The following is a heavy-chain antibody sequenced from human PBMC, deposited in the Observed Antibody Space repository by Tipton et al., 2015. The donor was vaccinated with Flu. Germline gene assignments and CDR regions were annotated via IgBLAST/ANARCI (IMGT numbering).Heavy chain of an antibody. D-gene: IGHD3-10*02. CDR3: ARLSFYNVDLKNFYFED. J-gene: IGHJ4*02. CDR1: GGSVNNYF. V-gene: IGHV4-59*05. CDR2: ISYGGNT. Sequence: TLSLTCTVSGGSVNNYFWSWIRQPPGKGLEWIGGISYGGNTYYNPSLKSRVVISVDTSNNQFSLKLTSVTAADTALYYCARLSFYNVDLKNFYFEDWGQGTLVTVSS.